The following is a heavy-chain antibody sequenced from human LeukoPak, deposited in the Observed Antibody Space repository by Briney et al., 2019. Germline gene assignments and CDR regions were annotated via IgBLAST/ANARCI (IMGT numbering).Heavy chain of an antibody. J-gene: IGHJ6*03. CDR2: FDPEDGET. CDR1: GYTLTELS. Sequence: GASVKVSCKVSGYTLTELSMHWVRQAPGKGLEWMGGFDPEDGETIYAQKFQGRVTITRNTSISTAYMELSSLRSEDTAVYYCAREMAAAGKFYYYYMDVWGKGTTVTVSS. V-gene: IGHV1-24*01. D-gene: IGHD6-13*01. CDR3: AREMAAAGKFYYYYMDV.